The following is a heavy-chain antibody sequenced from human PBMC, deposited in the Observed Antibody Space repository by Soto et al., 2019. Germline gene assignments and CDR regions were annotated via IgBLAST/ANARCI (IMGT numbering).Heavy chain of an antibody. J-gene: IGHJ4*02. Sequence: SETLSLTCTFSCGSVISGSYYWSWIRQPPGKGLEWIGYIYYSGSTNYNPSLKSRVTISVDTSKNQFSLKLSSVTAADTAVYYCAVVVVPAAIVDYWGQGTLVTVSS. D-gene: IGHD2-2*01. V-gene: IGHV4-61*01. CDR3: AVVVVPAAIVDY. CDR1: CGSVISGSYY. CDR2: IYYSGST.